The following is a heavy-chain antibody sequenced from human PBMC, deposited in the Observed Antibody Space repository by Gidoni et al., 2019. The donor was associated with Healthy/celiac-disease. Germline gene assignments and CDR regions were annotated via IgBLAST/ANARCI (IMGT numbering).Heavy chain of an antibody. J-gene: IGHJ3*02. CDR1: GYTFTRSG. Sequence: QVQLVQSGAEVTKPGASVKVSCKASGYTFTRSGISWVRQAPGQGLEWMGWRSAYNGNTNYAQKLQGRVTMTTDTSTSTAYMELRSLRSDDTAVDYCARDRGGGSDYLNDAFDIWGQGTMVTVSS. CDR3: ARDRGGGSDYLNDAFDI. D-gene: IGHD1-26*01. V-gene: IGHV1-18*01. CDR2: RSAYNGNT.